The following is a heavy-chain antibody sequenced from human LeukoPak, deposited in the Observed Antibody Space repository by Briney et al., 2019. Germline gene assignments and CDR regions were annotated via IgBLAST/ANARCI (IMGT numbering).Heavy chain of an antibody. V-gene: IGHV4-34*01. CDR1: GGSFSGYY. CDR3: AKGESMVDTAMFY. D-gene: IGHD5-18*01. J-gene: IGHJ4*02. Sequence: PSETLSLTCAVYGGSFSGYYWSWIRQPPGKGLEWIGEINHSGSTNYNPSLKIRVTIPVDTSKNQFSLKLSSVTAADTAVYYCAKGESMVDTAMFYWGQGALVTVSS. CDR2: INHSGST.